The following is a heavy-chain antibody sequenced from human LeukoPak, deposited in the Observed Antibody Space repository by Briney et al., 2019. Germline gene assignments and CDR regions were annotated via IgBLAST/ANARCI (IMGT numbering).Heavy chain of an antibody. D-gene: IGHD3-22*01. Sequence: SETLSLTCTVSGGSMFNYYWNWIRQPPGKGLEWIGYIYVNGITNCSPSLRSRGTISIATSKNQFSLRLTSVTAADTAIYYCARRAYYDSSGYHPTSGYFDLWGRGTLVSVS. CDR1: GGSMFNYY. CDR3: ARRAYYDSSGYHPTSGYFDL. V-gene: IGHV4-4*08. J-gene: IGHJ2*01. CDR2: IYVNGIT.